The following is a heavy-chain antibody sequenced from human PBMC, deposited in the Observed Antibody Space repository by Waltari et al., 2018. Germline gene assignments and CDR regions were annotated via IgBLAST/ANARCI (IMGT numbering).Heavy chain of an antibody. CDR2: INAGNGNT. CDR3: AKSGAAPPGNWFDT. Sequence: QDQLVQSGAEVKNPGASVKVSCKASGYSFTNYAIHWVPQAPGQRLEWRGWINAGNGNTKFSQKFQGKVSITRDTSASIAYMDLISLSSEDTAVYYCAKSGAAPPGNWFDTWGQGTLVTVSS. CDR1: GYSFTNYA. J-gene: IGHJ5*02. V-gene: IGHV1-3*01. D-gene: IGHD6-25*01.